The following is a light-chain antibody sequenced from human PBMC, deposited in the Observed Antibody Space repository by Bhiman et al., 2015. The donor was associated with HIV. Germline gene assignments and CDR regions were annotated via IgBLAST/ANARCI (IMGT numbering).Light chain of an antibody. Sequence: QSALTQPASVSGSPGQSVIISCTGTSSDVGVYNLVSWYQHHPGKAPKLLIYEVTKRPSGVPDRFSGSKSGNTASLTVSGLQAEDEADYYCSSHGGDNNFDVFGTGTKVTVL. CDR3: SSHGGDNNFDV. V-gene: IGLV2-8*01. CDR1: SSDVGVYNL. J-gene: IGLJ1*01. CDR2: EVT.